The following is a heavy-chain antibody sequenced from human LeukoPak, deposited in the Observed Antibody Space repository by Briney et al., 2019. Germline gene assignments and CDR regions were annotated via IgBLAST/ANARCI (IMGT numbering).Heavy chain of an antibody. CDR3: ARVVSGDYLSYYYYYYMDV. CDR1: GGSISSYY. D-gene: IGHD4-17*01. J-gene: IGHJ6*03. CDR2: INYSGST. V-gene: IGHV4-59*01. Sequence: SETLSLTCTVSGGSISSYYWSWIRQPPGKGLELVGYINYSGSTNYNPSLKSRVTISVDTSKNQFSLKLSSVTAADTAVYYCARVVSGDYLSYYYYYYMDVWGKGTTVTISS.